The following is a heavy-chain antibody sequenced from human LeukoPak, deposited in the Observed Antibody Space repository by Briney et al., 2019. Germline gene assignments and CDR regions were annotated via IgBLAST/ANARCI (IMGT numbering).Heavy chain of an antibody. V-gene: IGHV3-23*01. CDR3: AKIMVRGVIGWGSLFDY. D-gene: IGHD3-10*01. J-gene: IGHJ4*02. CDR2: VSGSGGST. Sequence: GGSLRLSCAASGFTFSSYAMGWVRQAPGKGLEWVSGVSGSGGSTYYADSVKGRFTISRDNSKNTLYLQMNSLRAEDTAIYYCAKIMVRGVIGWGSLFDYWGQGTLVTVSS. CDR1: GFTFSSYA.